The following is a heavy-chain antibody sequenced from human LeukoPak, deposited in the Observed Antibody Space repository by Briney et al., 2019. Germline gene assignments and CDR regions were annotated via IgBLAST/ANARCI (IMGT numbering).Heavy chain of an antibody. CDR3: ARDKYGSGSLFDF. CDR1: GFTFSTYN. D-gene: IGHD3-10*01. CDR2: ISTSSDYI. V-gene: IGHV3-21*01. J-gene: IGHJ4*02. Sequence: PGGSLRLSCAASGFTFSTYNMNWVRQAPGKGLEWASSISTSSDYIYYADSVKGRFTISRDNAKNSLHLQMNSLRAEDTAVYYCARDKYGSGSLFDFWGQGTLVTVSS.